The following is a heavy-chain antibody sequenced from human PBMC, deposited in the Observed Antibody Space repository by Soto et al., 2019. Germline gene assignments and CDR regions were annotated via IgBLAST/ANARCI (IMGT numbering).Heavy chain of an antibody. CDR2: ISGSGGST. CDR1: GFTFSSYA. Sequence: GGSLRLSCAASGFTFSSYAMSWVRQAPGKGLEWVSAISGSGGSTYYADSVKGRFTISRDNSKNTLYLQMNSLRAEDTAVYYCAKSGYYDSSGYYWDAEYFQHWGQGTLVTVSS. V-gene: IGHV3-23*01. CDR3: AKSGYYDSSGYYWDAEYFQH. D-gene: IGHD3-22*01. J-gene: IGHJ1*01.